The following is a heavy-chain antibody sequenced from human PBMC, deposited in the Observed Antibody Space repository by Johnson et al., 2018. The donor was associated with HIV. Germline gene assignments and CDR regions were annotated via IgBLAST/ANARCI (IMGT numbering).Heavy chain of an antibody. J-gene: IGHJ3*02. Sequence: VQLVESGGGVVQPGRSLRLSCAASGFTFSNAWMSWVRQAPGKGLEWVGRIRSKSAGGTIEYAAPVKGRFTISRDDSRDTLYLQMNSLKTEDTAVYYCSTDHPTAPLIIMNAFDIWGQGTIVTVSS. CDR3: STDHPTAPLIIMNAFDI. D-gene: IGHD3-16*02. V-gene: IGHV3-15*01. CDR2: IRSKSAGGTI. CDR1: GFTFSNAW.